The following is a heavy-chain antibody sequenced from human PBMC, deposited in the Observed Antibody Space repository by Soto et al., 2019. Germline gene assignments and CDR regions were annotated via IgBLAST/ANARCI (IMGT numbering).Heavy chain of an antibody. J-gene: IGHJ5*02. V-gene: IGHV3-15*07. CDR1: GFSFSNVW. CDR3: AKYPRGNWFDA. Sequence: EVQLVESGGGLVKPGGSLRLSCAASGFSFSNVWMNWVRQAPGKGLEWVGRIKSKTDGGTTVYTAPVEGRFTISRDDSKNTLYLEMNSLKTEDTAVYFCAKYPRGNWFDAWGQGTLVTVDS. CDR2: IKSKTDGGTT. D-gene: IGHD2-2*02.